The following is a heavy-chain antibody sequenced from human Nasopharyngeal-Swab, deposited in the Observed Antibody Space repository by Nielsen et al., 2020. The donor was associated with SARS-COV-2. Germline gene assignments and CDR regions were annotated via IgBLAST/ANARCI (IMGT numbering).Heavy chain of an antibody. D-gene: IGHD2-2*01. Sequence: SETLSLTCTASGDSISNRDNYWAWIRQPPWKGLEWIGSIEYSGNSYSSPSLQSRVIISVAASKNQFSLRLTSVTAADTAVYFCARSSRPYFDPWGPGTLVSVSS. J-gene: IGHJ5*02. CDR1: GDSISNRDNY. CDR2: IEYSGNS. CDR3: ARSSRPYFDP. V-gene: IGHV4-39*01.